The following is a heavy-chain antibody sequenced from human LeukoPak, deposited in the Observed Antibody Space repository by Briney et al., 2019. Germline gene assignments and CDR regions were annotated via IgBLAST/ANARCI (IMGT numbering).Heavy chain of an antibody. CDR1: GFTFSSYS. CDR3: ARDSGSGYYDFWSGYKGFFDY. Sequence: GGSLRLSCAASGFTFSSYSMNWVRQAPGKGLEWVAVMSYDGSNKYYADSVKGRFTISRDNSKNTLYLQMNSLRAEDTAVYYCARDSGSGYYDFWSGYKGFFDYWGQGTLVTVSS. D-gene: IGHD3-3*01. CDR2: MSYDGSNK. V-gene: IGHV3-30*03. J-gene: IGHJ4*02.